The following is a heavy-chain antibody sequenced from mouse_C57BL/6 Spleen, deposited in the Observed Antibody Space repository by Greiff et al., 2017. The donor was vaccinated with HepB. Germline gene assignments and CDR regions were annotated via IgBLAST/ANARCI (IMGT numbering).Heavy chain of an antibody. D-gene: IGHD1-1*01. CDR2: IDPSDSET. CDR1: GYTFTSYW. Sequence: QVQLKQSGAELVRPGSSVKLSCKASGYTFTSYWMHWVKQRPIQGLEWIGNIDPSDSETHYNQKFKDKATLTVDKSSSTAYMQLSSLTSEDSAVYYWARDSHYYGSSDGYFDVWGTGTTVTVSS. V-gene: IGHV1-52*01. J-gene: IGHJ1*03. CDR3: ARDSHYYGSSDGYFDV.